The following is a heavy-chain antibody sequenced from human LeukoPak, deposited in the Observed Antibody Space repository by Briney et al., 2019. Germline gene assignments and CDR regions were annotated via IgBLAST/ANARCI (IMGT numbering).Heavy chain of an antibody. D-gene: IGHD3-22*01. Sequence: GGSLRLSCAASGFTFSSYSMNWVRQAPGKGLEWVSSISSSSSYIYYADSVKGRFTISRDNAKNSLYLQMNSLRAEDTAVYYCARASPYNYYDSSGYYGSSYYYYGMDVWGQGTTVTVSS. V-gene: IGHV3-21*01. CDR3: ARASPYNYYDSSGYYGSSYYYYGMDV. CDR2: ISSSSSYI. CDR1: GFTFSSYS. J-gene: IGHJ6*02.